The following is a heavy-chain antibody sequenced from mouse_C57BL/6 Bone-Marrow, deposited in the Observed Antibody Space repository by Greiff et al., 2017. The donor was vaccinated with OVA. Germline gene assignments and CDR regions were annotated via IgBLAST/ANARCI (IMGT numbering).Heavy chain of an antibody. CDR1: GFTFSSYA. CDR3: TRLLDAMDY. D-gene: IGHD2-1*01. CDR2: ISSGGDYI. J-gene: IGHJ4*01. Sequence: EVMLVESGAGLVKPGGSLKLSCAASGFTFSSYAMSWVRQTPEKRLEWVAYISSGGDYIYYADNVKGRFTISRDNARNTLYLQMSSLKSEDTAMYYCTRLLDAMDYWGQGTSVTVSS. V-gene: IGHV5-9-1*02.